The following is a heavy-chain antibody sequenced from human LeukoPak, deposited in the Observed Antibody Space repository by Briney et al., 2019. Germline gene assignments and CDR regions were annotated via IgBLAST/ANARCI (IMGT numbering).Heavy chain of an antibody. D-gene: IGHD2-15*01. CDR1: GGTFSSYA. CDR2: IIPIFGTA. V-gene: IGHV1-69*01. CDR3: ARVAAVITFVSWFDP. J-gene: IGHJ5*02. Sequence: ASVKVSCKAPGGTFSSYAISWVRQAPGQGLEWMGGIIPIFGTANYAQKFQGRVTITADESTSTAYMELSSLRSEDTAVYYCARVAAVITFVSWFDPWGQGTLVTVSS.